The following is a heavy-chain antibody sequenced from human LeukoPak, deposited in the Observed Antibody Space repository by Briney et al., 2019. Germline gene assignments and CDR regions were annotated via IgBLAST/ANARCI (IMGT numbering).Heavy chain of an antibody. CDR2: ISGSGGST. CDR3: AKAGGSNRSYSSSWYYFDY. V-gene: IGHV3-23*01. D-gene: IGHD6-13*01. Sequence: GGSLRLSCAASVVTFSSYAMSWVRQAPGKGLECVSPISGSGGSTYYADSVKGRFTISRDNSKNTLYLQMSSLRAEDTAVYYCAKAGGSNRSYSSSWYYFDYWGQGTLVTVSS. J-gene: IGHJ4*02. CDR1: VVTFSSYA.